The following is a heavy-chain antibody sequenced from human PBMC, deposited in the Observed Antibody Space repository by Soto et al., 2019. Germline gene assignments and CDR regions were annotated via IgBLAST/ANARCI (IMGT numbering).Heavy chain of an antibody. CDR3: ARESLGAKGADH. J-gene: IGHJ4*02. D-gene: IGHD3-16*01. CDR2: IIPIIGVT. V-gene: IGHV1-69*17. Sequence: QVQLVQSGAEVQRPGSSVKVSCESSGDTFNSYVISWVRQAPGQGLEWMGGIIPIIGVTHYAQKFQGRVTISALSSTGTAYVELTNLGFEDTALYYCARESLGAKGADHWGQGTRVTVSS. CDR1: GDTFNSYV.